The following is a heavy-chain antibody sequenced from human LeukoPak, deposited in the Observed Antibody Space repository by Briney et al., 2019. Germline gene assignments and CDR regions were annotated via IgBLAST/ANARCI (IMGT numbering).Heavy chain of an antibody. CDR3: ARDRDYYDSSGYYAKFPRAFCI. D-gene: IGHD3-22*01. Sequence: SVKVSCKASGGTFSSYAIRGVRQAPGQGLEWMGRIIPIFGTANYAQKFRGRVTITTEESPRTAYIELSSLRSEDKAVYYCARDRDYYDSSGYYAKFPRAFCIWGQGTMVTVSS. CDR1: GGTFSSYA. J-gene: IGHJ3*02. V-gene: IGHV1-69*05. CDR2: IIPIFGTA.